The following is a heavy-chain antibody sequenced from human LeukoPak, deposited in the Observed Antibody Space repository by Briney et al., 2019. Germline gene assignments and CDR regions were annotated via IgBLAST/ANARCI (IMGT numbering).Heavy chain of an antibody. J-gene: IGHJ4*02. Sequence: PGGSLRLSCAASGFTFRNFWMSWVRQAPGRGLEWVANIHPEGNEKYHVESVKGRFTISRDDAKSSLFLQMNGLRAEDTAVYYCARGDAFSGDHWGQGTLVTVSS. CDR2: IHPEGNEK. V-gene: IGHV3-7*04. CDR1: GFTFRNFW. CDR3: ARGDAFSGDH.